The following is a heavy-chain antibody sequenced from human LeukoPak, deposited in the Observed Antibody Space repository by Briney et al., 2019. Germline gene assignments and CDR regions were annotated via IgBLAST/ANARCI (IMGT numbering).Heavy chain of an antibody. J-gene: IGHJ4*02. V-gene: IGHV3-48*03. Sequence: GGSLRLSCAATGFSFSSYEMTWVRQAPGKGLEWVSFISSSGSGKNYADSVKGRFTISRDNAKNSLYLQMNSLRADDTAVYYCARRYYGVDYWGQGTLVTVSS. CDR3: ARRYYGVDY. CDR2: ISSSGSGK. D-gene: IGHD4-17*01. CDR1: GFSFSSYE.